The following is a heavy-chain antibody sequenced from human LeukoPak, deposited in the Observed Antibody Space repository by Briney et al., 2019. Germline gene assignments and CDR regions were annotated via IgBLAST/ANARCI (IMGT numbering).Heavy chain of an antibody. V-gene: IGHV1-18*01. CDR3: AEGPAFDI. CDR2: ISAYNGNT. J-gene: IGHJ3*02. Sequence: ASVRVSCKASGYTFTSHGFTWVRQAPGQGLEWMGWISAYNGNTNYAQKLQGRVTMTTDTSTSTAYMELRSLRSDDTAVYYCAEGPAFDIWGQGTMVTVSS. CDR1: GYTFTSHG.